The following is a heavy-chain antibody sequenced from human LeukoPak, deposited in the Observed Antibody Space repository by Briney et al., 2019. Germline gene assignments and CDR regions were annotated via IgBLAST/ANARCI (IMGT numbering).Heavy chain of an antibody. Sequence: GGSLRLSCAASGFTFSSYAMSWVRQAPGKGLEWVSGISDSGDITYYADSVKGRFTISRDNPKNTLYVQMNSLRVEDTAVYFCAKDRRGGSYYAATLDIWGPGTMVTVSS. CDR2: ISDSGDIT. J-gene: IGHJ3*02. CDR1: GFTFSSYA. CDR3: AKDRRGGSYYAATLDI. D-gene: IGHD1-26*01. V-gene: IGHV3-23*01.